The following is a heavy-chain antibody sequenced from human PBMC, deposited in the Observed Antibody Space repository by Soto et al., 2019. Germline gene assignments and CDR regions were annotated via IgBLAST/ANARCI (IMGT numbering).Heavy chain of an antibody. CDR3: HGYGY. V-gene: IGHV3-53*01. Sequence: EVPVVESGGGLVQPGGSLRLSCAVSGFTVTINYMSWVRQAPGKGLEWVSVIYSGGTIYYADSVKGRVTISRDTSKNTLYLQMNSLRGDDTAVYYCHGYGYWGQGTLVTVSS. J-gene: IGHJ4*02. D-gene: IGHD5-12*01. CDR2: IYSGGTI. CDR1: GFTVTINY.